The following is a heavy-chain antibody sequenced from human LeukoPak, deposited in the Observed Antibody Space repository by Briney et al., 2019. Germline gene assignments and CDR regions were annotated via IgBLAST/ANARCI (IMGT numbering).Heavy chain of an antibody. D-gene: IGHD4/OR15-4a*01. V-gene: IGHV3-30*03. CDR3: TRDDGNEYGDTGSLDP. CDR2: ISHDGTFG. CDR1: GLSLSNYG. J-gene: IGHJ5*02. Sequence: PGRSLRLSCAGSGLSLSNYGMDWVRQAPAKGLEWVAVISHDGTFGYYADPGKGRFTSFRDNSTNTVYLHMSSLRAEDTAVCYGTRDDGNEYGDTGSLDPWGQGTLATVS.